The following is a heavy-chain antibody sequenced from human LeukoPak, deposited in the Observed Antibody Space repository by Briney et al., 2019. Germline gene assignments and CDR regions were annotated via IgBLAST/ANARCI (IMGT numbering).Heavy chain of an antibody. Sequence: SVKVSCKASGYTFTGYYMHWVRQAPGQGLEWMGGIIPIFGTANYAQKFQGRVTITADESTSTAYMELSSLRSEDTAVYYCASAQSIAAAGNLNWFDPWGQGTLVTVSS. J-gene: IGHJ5*02. D-gene: IGHD6-13*01. V-gene: IGHV1-69*13. CDR3: ASAQSIAAAGNLNWFDP. CDR1: GYTFTGYY. CDR2: IIPIFGTA.